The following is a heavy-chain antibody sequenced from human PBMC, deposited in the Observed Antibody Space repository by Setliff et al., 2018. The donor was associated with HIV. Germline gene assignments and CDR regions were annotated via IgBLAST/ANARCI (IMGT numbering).Heavy chain of an antibody. J-gene: IGHJ5*02. D-gene: IGHD3-10*01. CDR3: ARDRHSSGLGSYGP. CDR1: GGSFGVYR. Sequence: SETLSLTCTISGGSFGVYRWSWIRQSAGRGLEWIGRIDSSGTTDYKPSLKGRVAISVETSRNQFSLSVTSVTAADTAVYFCARDRHSSGLGSYGPWGPGILVTVSS. V-gene: IGHV4-4*07. CDR2: IDSSGTT.